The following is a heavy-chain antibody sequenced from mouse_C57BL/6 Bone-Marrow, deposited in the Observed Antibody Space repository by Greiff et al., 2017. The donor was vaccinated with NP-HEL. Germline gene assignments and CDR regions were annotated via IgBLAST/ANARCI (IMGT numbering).Heavy chain of an antibody. V-gene: IGHV1-22*01. CDR3: ARSDFRNYFDY. CDR2: INPNNGGT. CDR1: GYTFTDYN. J-gene: IGHJ2*01. D-gene: IGHD3-2*02. Sequence: VQLKESGPELVKPGASVKMSCKASGYTFTDYNMHWVKQSHGKSLEWIGYINPNNGGTSYNQKFKGKATLTVNKSSSTAYMELRSLTSEDSAVYYCARSDFRNYFDYWGQGTTLTVSS.